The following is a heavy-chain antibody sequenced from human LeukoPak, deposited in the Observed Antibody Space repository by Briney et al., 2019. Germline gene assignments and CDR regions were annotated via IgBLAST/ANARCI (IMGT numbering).Heavy chain of an antibody. CDR2: INPTGGST. J-gene: IGHJ5*02. D-gene: IGHD6-13*01. CDR1: GYTFTSYY. Sequence: ASVKVSCKASGYTFTSYYMHWVRQAPGQGLEWMGLINPTGGSTSYAQKFQGRVTMTRDMSTSTVYMELSSLRSEDTAVYYCAASPYSSSWYGNWFDPWGQGTLVTVSS. V-gene: IGHV1-46*01. CDR3: AASPYSSSWYGNWFDP.